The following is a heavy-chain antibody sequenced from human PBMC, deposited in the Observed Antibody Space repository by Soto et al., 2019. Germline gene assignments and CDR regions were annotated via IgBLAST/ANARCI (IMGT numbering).Heavy chain of an antibody. D-gene: IGHD4-4*01. CDR2: LSSSGSTI. Sequence: QEQLVESGGGLVKPGGSLRLSCAASGFTFRDYYMSWIRQSPGKGLELVSYLSSSGSTIYYADSVKGRFTISRDNAKNSLDLQMNSLRAEETAVYYCARTVTTYYYYGMDVWGQGTTVTVSS. V-gene: IGHV3-11*01. J-gene: IGHJ6*02. CDR3: ARTVTTYYYYGMDV. CDR1: GFTFRDYY.